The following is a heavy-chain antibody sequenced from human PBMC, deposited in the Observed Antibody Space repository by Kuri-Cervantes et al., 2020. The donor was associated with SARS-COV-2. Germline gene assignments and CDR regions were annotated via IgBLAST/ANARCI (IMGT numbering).Heavy chain of an antibody. CDR3: ARGLPAGVVVIMGDLDY. Sequence: ASVKVSCQASVYIFSRFDIHWVRQAPGQRLEWVGWINTGHEVTKYSQKCQDRVTFTRDTSSSTAYMDMRSVEYADTYICSCARGLPAGVVVIMGDLDYWGQGTLVTVSS. CDR2: INTGHEVT. CDR1: VYIFSRFD. D-gene: IGHD3-10*01. V-gene: IGHV1-3*04. J-gene: IGHJ4*02.